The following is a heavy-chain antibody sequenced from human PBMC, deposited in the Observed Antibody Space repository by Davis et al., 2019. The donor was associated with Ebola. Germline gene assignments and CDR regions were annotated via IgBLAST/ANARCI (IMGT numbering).Heavy chain of an antibody. CDR2: INPSGGST. D-gene: IGHD6-6*01. CDR3: ARVGIWSIAASDYYYYGMDV. Sequence: ASVKVSCKASGYTFTSYYMHWVRQAPGQGLEWTGIINPSGGSTSYAQKFQGRVTMTRDTSTSTVYMELSSLRSEDTAVYYCARVGIWSIAASDYYYYGMDVWGQGTTVTVSS. J-gene: IGHJ6*02. CDR1: GYTFTSYY. V-gene: IGHV1-46*01.